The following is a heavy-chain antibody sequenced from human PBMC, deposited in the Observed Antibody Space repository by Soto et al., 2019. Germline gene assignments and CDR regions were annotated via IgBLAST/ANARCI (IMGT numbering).Heavy chain of an antibody. Sequence: GGSLRLSCAASGFTFNSYGMHWVRRAPGKGLEWVALIWYDGSDKYYADSVKGRFTISRDNSKNTLFLQMNSLRAEDTAVYYCAREYYSDSSGSLGTFDIWGQGTMVTVSS. J-gene: IGHJ3*02. CDR2: IWYDGSDK. CDR1: GFTFNSYG. D-gene: IGHD3-22*01. V-gene: IGHV3-33*01. CDR3: AREYYSDSSGSLGTFDI.